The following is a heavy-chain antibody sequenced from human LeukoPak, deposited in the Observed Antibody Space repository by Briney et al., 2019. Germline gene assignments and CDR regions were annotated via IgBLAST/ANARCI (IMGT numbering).Heavy chain of an antibody. CDR2: VYYSGRT. V-gene: IGHV4-59*01. Sequence: SETLSLTCTVSGDSISSYFWSWIRQPPGKGLEWIGYVYYSGRTNYNPSLKSRVTISVDTSKNQFSLKLSSVTAADTAVYYCARTFSESYYYYGMDVWGQVTTVTVSS. D-gene: IGHD1-26*01. CDR1: GDSISSYF. CDR3: ARTFSESYYYYGMDV. J-gene: IGHJ6*02.